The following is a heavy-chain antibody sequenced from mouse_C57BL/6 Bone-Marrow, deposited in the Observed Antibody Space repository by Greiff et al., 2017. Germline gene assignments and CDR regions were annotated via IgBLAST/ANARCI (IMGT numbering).Heavy chain of an antibody. CDR3: ARQLGRRYWYFDV. CDR2: ISNGGGST. V-gene: IGHV5-12*01. CDR1: GFTFSDYY. J-gene: IGHJ1*03. D-gene: IGHD4-1*01. Sequence: EVKVEESGGGLVQPGGSLKLSCAASGFTFSDYYMYWVRQTPEKRLGWVAYISNGGGSTYYPDTVKGRFTISRDNAKNTLYLQMSRLKSEDTAMYYCARQLGRRYWYFDVWGTGTTVTVSS.